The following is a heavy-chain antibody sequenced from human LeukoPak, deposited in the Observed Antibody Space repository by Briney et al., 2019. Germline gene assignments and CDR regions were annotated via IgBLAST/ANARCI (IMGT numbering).Heavy chain of an antibody. CDR3: AKDARRSSGWWFFDH. V-gene: IGHV3-23*01. D-gene: IGHD6-19*01. J-gene: IGHJ4*02. CDR2: ISDSGDRT. CDR1: GFTFSGYN. Sequence: PGGSLRVSCAVSGFTFSGYNMNWVRQAPGKGLEWVSAISDSGDRTYYADSVKGRFTLSRDNSKNTLYLRMNSLRAEDTAVYYCAKDARRSSGWWFFDHWGQGTLVTVSS.